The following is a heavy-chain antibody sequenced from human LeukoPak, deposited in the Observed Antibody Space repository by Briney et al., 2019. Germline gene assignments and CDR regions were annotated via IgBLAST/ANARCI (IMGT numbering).Heavy chain of an antibody. V-gene: IGHV4-59*01. D-gene: IGHD6-6*01. J-gene: IGHJ4*02. CDR2: IYSSGST. CDR1: GGSISSFY. CDR3: ARAAGYSNSPAFDY. Sequence: PSETLSLTCTVSGGSISSFYWNWIRQPPGKGLEWIGYIYSSGSTNYNPSLKSRVTMSVDTSKNQFSLKLRSVTAADTAVYYCARAAGYSNSPAFDYWGRGTLVTASS.